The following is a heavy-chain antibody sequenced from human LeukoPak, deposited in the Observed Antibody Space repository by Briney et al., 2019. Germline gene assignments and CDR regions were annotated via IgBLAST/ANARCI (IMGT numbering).Heavy chain of an antibody. CDR2: ISGSGGTS. CDR1: GFTFSNYA. J-gene: IGHJ4*02. D-gene: IGHD1-26*01. CDR3: ARDSEL. Sequence: GGSLRLSCLPSGFTFSNYAMTWVRQAPGKGLEWVSSISGSGGTSYYADSVKGRFTISRDSAKNMLFLQMNRLRAEDTAVYYCARDSELRGQGTLVTVSS. V-gene: IGHV3-23*01.